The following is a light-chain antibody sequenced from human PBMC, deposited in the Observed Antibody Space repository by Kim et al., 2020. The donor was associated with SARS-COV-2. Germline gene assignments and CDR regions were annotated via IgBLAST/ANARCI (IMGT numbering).Light chain of an antibody. CDR1: QSVSSSY. V-gene: IGKV3-20*01. CDR3: QECGRSYT. CDR2: GAS. J-gene: IGKJ2*01. Sequence: EIVLTQSPGTLSLSPGERATLSCRASQSVSSSYLAWYQQKPGQAPRLLIYGASSRATGIPDRFSGSGSGTDFTLTISRLEPEDCAVYYCQECGRSYTFGQGTKLEI.